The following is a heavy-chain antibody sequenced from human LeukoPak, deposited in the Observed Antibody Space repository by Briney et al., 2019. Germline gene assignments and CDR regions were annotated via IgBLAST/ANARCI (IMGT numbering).Heavy chain of an antibody. CDR2: IYYSGST. CDR3: ATSFASVGAFDI. CDR1: GGSISSSSYY. J-gene: IGHJ3*02. Sequence: PSETLSLTCTVSGGSISSSSYYWGWIRQPPGKGLEWIGSIYYSGSTYYNPSLKSRVTISVDTSKNQFSLKLSSVTAADTAVYYCATSFASVGAFDIWGQGTMVTVSS. D-gene: IGHD1-26*01. V-gene: IGHV4-39*01.